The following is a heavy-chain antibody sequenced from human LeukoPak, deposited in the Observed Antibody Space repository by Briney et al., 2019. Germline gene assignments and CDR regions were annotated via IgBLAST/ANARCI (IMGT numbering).Heavy chain of an antibody. Sequence: PGGSLRLSCAASGFTFSSYAMSWVRQAPGKGLEWVSAISGSGGSTYYADSVKGRFTISRDNSKNTLYLQVNSLRAEGTAVYYCASLGYCSGGSCYGDAFDIWGQGTMVTVSS. CDR1: GFTFSSYA. V-gene: IGHV3-23*01. CDR2: ISGSGGST. J-gene: IGHJ3*02. D-gene: IGHD2-15*01. CDR3: ASLGYCSGGSCYGDAFDI.